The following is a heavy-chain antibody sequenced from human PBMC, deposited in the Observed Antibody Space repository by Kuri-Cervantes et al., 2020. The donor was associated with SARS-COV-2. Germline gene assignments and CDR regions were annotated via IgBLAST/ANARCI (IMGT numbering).Heavy chain of an antibody. D-gene: IGHD1-26*01. CDR1: GRTFSSYA. Sequence: SVKLSCKASGRTFSSYAISWARQAPGQGLEWRGGIIPIFGTANYAQKFQGRVTITADESTSTAYMELSSLRPEDPALYYCATDSGGTYSYYYMDFWGNGTTVTVSS. V-gene: IGHV1-69*13. J-gene: IGHJ6*03. CDR3: ATDSGGTYSYYYMDF. CDR2: IIPIFGTA.